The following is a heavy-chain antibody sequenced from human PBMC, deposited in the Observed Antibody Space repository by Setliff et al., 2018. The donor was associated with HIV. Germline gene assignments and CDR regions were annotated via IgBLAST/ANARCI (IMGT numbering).Heavy chain of an antibody. V-gene: IGHV4-31*03. J-gene: IGHJ6*02. D-gene: IGHD3-10*01. CDR2: IYSSRRT. CDR3: ARDEVRYYSGSESVRAGMDV. Sequence: LSLTCIVSGGSITSSGYNWNWIRQHPGKGLEWIGYIYSSRRTSYNPSLQSRVSISIDTSKNQFSLKLDSVIAADTAVYYCARDEVRYYSGSESVRAGMDVWGQGTAVTVSS. CDR1: GGSITSSGYN.